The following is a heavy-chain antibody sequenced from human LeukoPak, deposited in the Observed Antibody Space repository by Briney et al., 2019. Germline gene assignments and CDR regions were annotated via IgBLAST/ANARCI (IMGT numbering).Heavy chain of an antibody. J-gene: IGHJ4*02. D-gene: IGHD5-12*01. Sequence: SETLSLTCTVSGGSISSYYWSWIRQPPGKGLEWIGYIYYGGSTNYNPSLKSRVTISVDTSKNQFSLKLGSVTAADTAVYTCARGRGSGYGHFDYLGQGTLVTVSS. CDR1: GGSISSYY. V-gene: IGHV4-59*08. CDR3: ARGRGSGYGHFDY. CDR2: IYYGGST.